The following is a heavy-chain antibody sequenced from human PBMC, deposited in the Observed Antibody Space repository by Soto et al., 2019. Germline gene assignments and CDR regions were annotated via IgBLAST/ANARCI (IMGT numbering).Heavy chain of an antibody. V-gene: IGHV4-31*11. CDR1: GASIRTDDDY. D-gene: IGHD2-2*01. CDR3: ARYRAPAGTGYFDY. CDR2: IYYSGTT. Sequence: SETLSLTCAVSGASIRTDDDYWGWIRQVPGKGLEWIGYIYYSGTTYYNPSLKSRVSISVDTSTNQFSLRLSSVTAADTALYYCARYRAPAGTGYFDYWGQGALVTVS. J-gene: IGHJ4*02.